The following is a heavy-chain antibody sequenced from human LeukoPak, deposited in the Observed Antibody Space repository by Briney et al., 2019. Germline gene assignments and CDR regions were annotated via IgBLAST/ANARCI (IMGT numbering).Heavy chain of an antibody. V-gene: IGHV5-51*01. J-gene: IGHJ4*02. D-gene: IGHD5-18*01. CDR2: IYPGDSNT. CDR1: GYRFTTYW. CDR3: ARNVDTTMAHAFDY. Sequence: GESLQISFKGSGYRFTTYWIGWVRQLPGKGLEWMGIIYPGDSNTRYSPSFQGQVTISADKSISTAYLQWSDLKPSDTAMYYCARNVDTTMAHAFDYWGQGTLVTVSS.